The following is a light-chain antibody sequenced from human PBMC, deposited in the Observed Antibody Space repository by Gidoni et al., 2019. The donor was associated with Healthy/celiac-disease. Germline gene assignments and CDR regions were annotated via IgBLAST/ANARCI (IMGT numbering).Light chain of an antibody. Sequence: QSVLTPPPSASGTPGQRVTISCSGSSSNIGSNTVNWYHQLPVTAPKLLIYSNNQRPAGVPDRFSGSKSGTSASLAISGLQSEDEADYYCAAWDDSLNGRVFGGGTKLTVL. CDR3: AAWDDSLNGRV. CDR2: SNN. CDR1: SSNIGSNT. J-gene: IGLJ2*01. V-gene: IGLV1-44*01.